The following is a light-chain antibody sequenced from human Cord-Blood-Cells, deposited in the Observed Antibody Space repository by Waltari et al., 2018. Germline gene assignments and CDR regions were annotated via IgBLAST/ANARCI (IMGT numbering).Light chain of an antibody. CDR2: DAS. CDR1: QDISNY. Sequence: DIQMTQSPSSLSASVGDRVTLTCQASQDISNYLNCYQQKPGKAPKLLIYDASNLETGVPSRFSGSGSGTDFTFTISSLQPEDIATYYCQQYDNLPLTFGGGTKVEIK. J-gene: IGKJ4*01. V-gene: IGKV1-33*01. CDR3: QQYDNLPLT.